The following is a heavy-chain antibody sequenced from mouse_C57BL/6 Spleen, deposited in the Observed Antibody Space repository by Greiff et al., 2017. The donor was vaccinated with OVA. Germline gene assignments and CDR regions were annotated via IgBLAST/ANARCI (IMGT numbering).Heavy chain of an antibody. CDR1: GYTFTSYW. Sequence: QVQLQQPGAELVKPGASVKLSCKASGYTFTSYWMHWVKQRPGQGLEWIGMIHPNSGSTNYNEKFKSKATLTVDKSSSTAYMQLSSLTSEDSAVYYCARPYYGYDEGYFDYWGQGTTLTVSS. D-gene: IGHD2-9*01. V-gene: IGHV1-64*01. J-gene: IGHJ2*01. CDR3: ARPYYGYDEGYFDY. CDR2: IHPNSGST.